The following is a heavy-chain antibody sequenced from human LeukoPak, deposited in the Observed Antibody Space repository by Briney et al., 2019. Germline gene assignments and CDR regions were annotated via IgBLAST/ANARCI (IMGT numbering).Heavy chain of an antibody. V-gene: IGHV4-4*07. CDR2: IYTSGNT. D-gene: IGHD1-14*01. Sequence: PSETLSLTCTVSGASISSYYWSWIRQPAGKGLEWIGRIYTSGNTNYNPSLKSRVTMSVDTPKNQFSLKLSSVTAAATAVYYCARSRSDLMSYYYYGLDVWGQGTTVTVSS. J-gene: IGHJ6*02. CDR3: ARSRSDLMSYYYYGLDV. CDR1: GASISSYY.